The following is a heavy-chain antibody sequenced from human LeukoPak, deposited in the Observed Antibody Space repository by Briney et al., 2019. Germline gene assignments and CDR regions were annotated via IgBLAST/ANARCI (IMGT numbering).Heavy chain of an antibody. CDR2: IKSKTDGGTT. Sequence: GGSLRLSCAASGFTFSNAWMSWVRQAPGKGLEWVGRIKSKTDGGTTDYAAPVKGRFTISRDDSKNTLYLQMNSLKTEDTAVYYCTTVVEMATIMEDYWGQGTLVTVSS. J-gene: IGHJ4*02. D-gene: IGHD5-24*01. V-gene: IGHV3-15*01. CDR3: TTVVEMATIMEDY. CDR1: GFTFSNAW.